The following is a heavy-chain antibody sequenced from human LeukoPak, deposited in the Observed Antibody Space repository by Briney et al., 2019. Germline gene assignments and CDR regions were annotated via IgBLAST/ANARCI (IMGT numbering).Heavy chain of an antibody. Sequence: SVKVSCKASGGTFSSYAISWVRQAPGQGLEWMGRIIPILGIANYAQKFQGRVTITADKSTSTAYMELSSLRSEDTAVYYCAICAGESLDLTFNWFDPWGQGTLVTVSS. V-gene: IGHV1-69*04. CDR1: GGTFSSYA. CDR3: AICAGESLDLTFNWFDP. D-gene: IGHD3-16*01. CDR2: IIPILGIA. J-gene: IGHJ5*02.